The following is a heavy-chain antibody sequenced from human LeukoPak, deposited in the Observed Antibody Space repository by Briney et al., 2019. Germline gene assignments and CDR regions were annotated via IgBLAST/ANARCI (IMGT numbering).Heavy chain of an antibody. CDR2: IYTSGST. D-gene: IGHD2-15*01. J-gene: IGHJ6*03. CDR3: ARQSLLYYMDV. Sequence: SETLSLTCTVSGGSISSYYWRWIRQPPGKGLEWIGYIYTSGSTNYNPSLKSRVTISVDTSKNQFSLKLSSVTAADTAVYYCARQSLLYYMDVWGKGTTVTVSS. CDR1: GGSISSYY. V-gene: IGHV4-4*09.